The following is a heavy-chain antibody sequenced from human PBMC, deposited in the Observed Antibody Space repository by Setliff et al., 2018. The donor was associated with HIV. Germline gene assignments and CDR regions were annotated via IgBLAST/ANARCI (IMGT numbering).Heavy chain of an antibody. Sequence: LRLSCAASGFTFSSYWMSWVRQAPGKGLEWVANIKQDGSEKYYVDSVKGRFTISRDNAKNSLYLQMNSLRAEDTAVYYCARYFYASSSSAIDAWGQGMPVTVSS. J-gene: IGHJ5*02. D-gene: IGHD3-16*01. CDR2: IKQDGSEK. CDR1: GFTFSSYW. CDR3: ARYFYASSSSAIDA. V-gene: IGHV3-7*01.